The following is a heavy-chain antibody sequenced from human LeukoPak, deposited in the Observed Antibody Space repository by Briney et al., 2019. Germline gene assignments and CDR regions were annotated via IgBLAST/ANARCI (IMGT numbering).Heavy chain of an antibody. CDR2: ITSSGSTM. CDR1: GFTFSNSE. V-gene: IGHV3-48*03. D-gene: IGHD6-19*01. CDR3: ARGAAVPGFDY. Sequence: PGRSLRLSCAASGFTFSNSEMNWVRQAPGKGLGWVSYITSSGSTMYYADSVKGRFTISRDNAKNSLYLQMNSLRAEDTVVYYCARGAAVPGFDYWGQGTLVTVSS. J-gene: IGHJ4*02.